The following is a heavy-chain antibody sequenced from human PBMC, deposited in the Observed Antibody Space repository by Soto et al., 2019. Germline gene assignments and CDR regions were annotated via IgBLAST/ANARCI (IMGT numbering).Heavy chain of an antibody. CDR1: GFTFSSYA. J-gene: IGHJ4*02. D-gene: IGHD3-22*01. V-gene: IGHV3-23*01. Sequence: PGGFLRLSCAASGFTFSSYAMSWVRQAPGKGLEWASAISGSGGSTYYADSVKGRFTISRDNSKNTLYLQMNSLRAEDTAVYYCAKDPDSSGYYYAGPYYFDYWGQGTLVTVSS. CDR2: ISGSGGST. CDR3: AKDPDSSGYYYAGPYYFDY.